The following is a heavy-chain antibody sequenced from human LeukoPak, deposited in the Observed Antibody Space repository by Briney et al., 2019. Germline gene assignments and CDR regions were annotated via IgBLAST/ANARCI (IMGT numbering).Heavy chain of an antibody. Sequence: GGSLRLSCAASGFTVSSNYMSWVRQAPGKGMEWVSVIYSGGSTYYADSVKGRFTISRDNSKSTLYLQMNSLRAEDTAVYYCARWSYGHYDGYWGQGTLVTVSS. CDR1: GFTVSSNY. V-gene: IGHV3-66*01. J-gene: IGHJ4*02. CDR2: IYSGGST. D-gene: IGHD4-17*01. CDR3: ARWSYGHYDGY.